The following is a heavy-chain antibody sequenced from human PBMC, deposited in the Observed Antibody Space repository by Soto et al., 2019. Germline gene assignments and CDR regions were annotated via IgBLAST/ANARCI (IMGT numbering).Heavy chain of an antibody. CDR1: GFTFSSYS. J-gene: IGHJ4*02. Sequence: EVQLVESGGGLIQPGGSLRLSCAASGFTFSSYSMNWVRQAPGKGLEWVSYISSSSTTMHYADSVEGRFTISRDNARNSLYLQMNSLSAEDTAVYYCARFPHGDYFDYWGQGTLVTVSS. V-gene: IGHV3-48*01. CDR3: ARFPHGDYFDY. D-gene: IGHD4-17*01. CDR2: ISSSSTTM.